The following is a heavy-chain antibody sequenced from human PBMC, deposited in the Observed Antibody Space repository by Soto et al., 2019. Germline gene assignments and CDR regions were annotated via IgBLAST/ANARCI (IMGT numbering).Heavy chain of an antibody. CDR3: AKYASSSWSLFDY. Sequence: GGSLRLYCVASVFSFGDYAMSWVRQAPGKGLEWVSAISNTGGNTYYADSVKGWFTISRDNSKNTLYVQMNSLTAEDTAVYYCAKYASSSWSLFDYWGQGTVVTVSS. J-gene: IGHJ4*02. D-gene: IGHD6-13*01. CDR1: VFSFGDYA. V-gene: IGHV3-23*01. CDR2: ISNTGGNT.